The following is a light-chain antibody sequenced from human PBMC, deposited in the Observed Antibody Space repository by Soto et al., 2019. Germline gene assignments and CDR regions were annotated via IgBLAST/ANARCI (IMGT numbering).Light chain of an antibody. V-gene: IGKV3-20*01. CDR1: QSVTTE. CDR3: LQYSSSTRT. J-gene: IGKJ1*01. Sequence: IVFTQSASNLSLSPGERATLSCRASQSVTTELGWYQQKPGQPPRLLIHGASSRHTGVPPRITGSGSGTDFTLSISRLQPEDSATYYCLQYSSSTRTFGQGTKVDIK. CDR2: GAS.